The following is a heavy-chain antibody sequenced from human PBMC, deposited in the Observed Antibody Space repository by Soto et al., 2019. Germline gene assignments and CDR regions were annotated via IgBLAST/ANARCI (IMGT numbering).Heavy chain of an antibody. V-gene: IGHV4-34*01. CDR3: ARQELPPHYYYYGMDV. Sequence: SETLSLTCAVYGGSFSGYYWSWIRQPPGKGLEWIGEINHSGSTNYNPSLKSRVTISVDTSKNQFSLKLSSVTAADTAVYYCARQELPPHYYYYGMDVWGQGTTVTVSS. CDR1: GGSFSGYY. D-gene: IGHD1-26*01. CDR2: INHSGST. J-gene: IGHJ6*02.